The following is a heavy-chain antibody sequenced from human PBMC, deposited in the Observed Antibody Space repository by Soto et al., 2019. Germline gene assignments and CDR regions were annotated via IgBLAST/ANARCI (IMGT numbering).Heavy chain of an antibody. V-gene: IGHV2-70*11. CDR1: GGFVTSGMC. D-gene: IGHD2-2*01. J-gene: IGHJ6*03. Sequence: TLSLTCAVYGGFVTSGMCVSWIRRPPGKALEWLARIDWDDDKYYSTSLKTRLTISKDTSKNQVVLTMTNMDPVDTATYYCARGYIVVVPAASGHYYYYYYMDVWGKGTTVTVSS. CDR2: IDWDDDK. CDR3: ARGYIVVVPAASGHYYYYYYMDV.